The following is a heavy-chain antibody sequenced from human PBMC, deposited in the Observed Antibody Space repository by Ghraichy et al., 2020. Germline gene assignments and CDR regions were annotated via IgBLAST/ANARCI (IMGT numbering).Heavy chain of an antibody. V-gene: IGHV4-59*01. D-gene: IGHD6-13*01. J-gene: IGHJ6*02. CDR3: ARQLDDSRIYYYYGMDV. CDR2: IYYSGST. CDR1: GGSISSYY. Sequence: SETLSLTCTVSGGSISSYYWSWIRQPPGKGLEWIGYIYYSGSTNYNPSLKSRVTISVDTSKNQFSLKLSSVTAADTAVYYCARQLDDSRIYYYYGMDVWGQGTTVTVSS.